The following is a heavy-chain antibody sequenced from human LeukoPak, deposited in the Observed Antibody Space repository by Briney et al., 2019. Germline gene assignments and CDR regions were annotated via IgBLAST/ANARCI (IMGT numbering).Heavy chain of an antibody. CDR3: TTDPVGSVAGEFDY. Sequence: GGSLRLSCAASGFTFSNAWMSWVREAPGKGLEWVGRIKSKTDGGTTDYAAPVKGRFTISRDDSKNTLYLQMNSLKTEDTAVYYCTTDPVGSVAGEFDYWGQGTLVTVSS. V-gene: IGHV3-15*01. D-gene: IGHD6-6*01. CDR1: GFTFSNAW. J-gene: IGHJ4*02. CDR2: IKSKTDGGTT.